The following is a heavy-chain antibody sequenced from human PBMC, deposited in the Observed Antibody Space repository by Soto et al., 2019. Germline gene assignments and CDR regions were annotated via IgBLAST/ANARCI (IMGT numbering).Heavy chain of an antibody. V-gene: IGHV3-7*01. Sequence: EVQLVESGGGLVQPGGSLRLSCAASGFTFSSYWMTWVRQAPGKGLEWVANINQDGSEKYYVGSVQGRFTISRDNAKNSLYLQMSSLRADDTAVYYCARGAAYCTADSCYQRNYFDYWGQGTLVTVSS. CDR1: GFTFSSYW. J-gene: IGHJ4*02. CDR3: ARGAAYCTADSCYQRNYFDY. D-gene: IGHD2-8*02. CDR2: INQDGSEK.